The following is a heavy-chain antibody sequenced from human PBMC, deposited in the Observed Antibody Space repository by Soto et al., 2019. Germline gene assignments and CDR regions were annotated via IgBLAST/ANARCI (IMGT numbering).Heavy chain of an antibody. CDR1: GFTFSSYG. CDR3: ARESDLGGSYFFDGMDV. J-gene: IGHJ6*02. Sequence: SLRLSCAASGFTFSSYGMHWVRQAPGKGLEWVAVIWYDGSNKYYADSVKGRSTISRDNSKNTLYLQMNSLRAEDTAVYYCARESDLGGSYFFDGMDVWGQGTTVTVSS. D-gene: IGHD1-26*01. CDR2: IWYDGSNK. V-gene: IGHV3-33*01.